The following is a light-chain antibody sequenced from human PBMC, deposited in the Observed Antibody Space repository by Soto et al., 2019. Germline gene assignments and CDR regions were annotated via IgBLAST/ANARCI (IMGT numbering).Light chain of an antibody. J-gene: IGKJ1*01. CDR3: QQYGSSGT. CDR2: GAS. V-gene: IGKV3-20*01. Sequence: TQSPGTLSVYKEERASLSWMASQSVRSTSLAWYQQKPGQAPRLLIYGASNRATGIPDRFSGSGSGTDFTLTISRLEPEDFAVYYCQQYGSSGTFGQGTKVDIK. CDR1: QSVRSTS.